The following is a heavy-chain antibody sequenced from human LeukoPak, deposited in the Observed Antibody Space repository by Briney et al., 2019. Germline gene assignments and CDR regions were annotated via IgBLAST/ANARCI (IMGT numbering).Heavy chain of an antibody. CDR2: IIPIFGTA. D-gene: IGHD3-3*01. CDR3: ARGDGDFWSGYESSYYYYMDV. CDR1: GGTFSSYA. V-gene: IGHV1-69*05. Sequence: ASVKVSCKASGGTFSSYAISWVRQAPGQGLEWMGGIIPIFGTANYAQKFQGRVTITTHESTSTAYMELSSLRSEDTAVYYCARGDGDFWSGYESSYYYYMDVWGKGTTVTVSS. J-gene: IGHJ6*03.